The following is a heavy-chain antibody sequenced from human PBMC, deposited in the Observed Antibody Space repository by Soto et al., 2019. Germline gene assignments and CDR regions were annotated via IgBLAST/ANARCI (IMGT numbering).Heavy chain of an antibody. D-gene: IGHD3-16*02. CDR2: INPSGGST. Sequence: GASVKVSCKASGYTFTSYYMHWVRRAPGQGLEWMGIINPSGGSTSYAQKFQGRVTMTRDTSTSTVYMELRSLRSEDTAVYYCARDPIMITFGGVIVSAGFDIWGQGTMVTVSS. V-gene: IGHV1-46*01. CDR3: ARDPIMITFGGVIVSAGFDI. J-gene: IGHJ3*02. CDR1: GYTFTSYY.